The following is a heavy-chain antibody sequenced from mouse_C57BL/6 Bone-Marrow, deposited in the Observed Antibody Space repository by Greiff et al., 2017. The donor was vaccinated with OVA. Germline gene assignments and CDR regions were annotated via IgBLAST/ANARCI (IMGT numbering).Heavy chain of an antibody. V-gene: IGHV1-42*01. D-gene: IGHD6-1*01. CDR3: ARRSAYWYFDV. CDR1: GYSFTGYY. J-gene: IGHJ1*03. CDR2: INPSTGGT. Sequence: EVQLQESGPELVKPGASVKISCKASGYSFTGYYMNWVKQSPEKSLEWIGEINPSTGGTTYNQKFKAKATLTVDKSSSTAYMQLKSLTSEDSAVYYCARRSAYWYFDVWGTGTTVTVSS.